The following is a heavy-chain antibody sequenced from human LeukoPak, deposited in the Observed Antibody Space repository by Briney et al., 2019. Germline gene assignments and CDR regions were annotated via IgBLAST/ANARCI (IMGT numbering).Heavy chain of an antibody. J-gene: IGHJ4*02. Sequence: PSETLSLTCTVSGGSISSYYWSWIRQPPGKGLEWIGRFYTSGSTKYNPSLKSRVTMSEDTSKNQFSLKLSSVTAADTAVYYCARGFLGDYFGSGSYYVFDYWGQGTLVTVSS. V-gene: IGHV4-4*07. D-gene: IGHD3-10*01. CDR3: ARGFLGDYFGSGSYYVFDY. CDR2: FYTSGST. CDR1: GGSISSYY.